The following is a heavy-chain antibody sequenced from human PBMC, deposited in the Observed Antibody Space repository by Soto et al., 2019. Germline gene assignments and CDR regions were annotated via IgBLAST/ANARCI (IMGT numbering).Heavy chain of an antibody. D-gene: IGHD2-2*01. CDR1: GFTFSSYS. CDR3: ARVRYCSTTTCAFDY. J-gene: IGHJ4*02. CDR2: ISSSSSNI. Sequence: AAGFTFSSYSMNWVRQAPGKGLEWVSSISSSSSNIYYADSVKGRFTISRDNAKNSLYLQMNSLRAEDTAVYYCARVRYCSTTTCAFDYWGQGTLVTVSS. V-gene: IGHV3-21*01.